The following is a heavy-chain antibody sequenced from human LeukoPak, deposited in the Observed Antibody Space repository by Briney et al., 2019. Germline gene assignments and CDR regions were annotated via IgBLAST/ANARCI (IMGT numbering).Heavy chain of an antibody. Sequence: GGSLRLSCAASGFTFSSYVMNWVRQAPGKGLEWVSAISGSGGSTYYADSVKGRFTISRDNSKNTLYLQMNSLRAEDTAVYYCARVGMRQLVNYFDYWGQGTLVTVSS. J-gene: IGHJ4*02. CDR2: ISGSGGST. CDR1: GFTFSSYV. D-gene: IGHD6-13*01. CDR3: ARVGMRQLVNYFDY. V-gene: IGHV3-23*01.